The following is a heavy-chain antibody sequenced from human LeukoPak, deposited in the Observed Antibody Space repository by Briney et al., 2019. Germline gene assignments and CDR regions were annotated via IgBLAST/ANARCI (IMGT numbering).Heavy chain of an antibody. CDR1: GDTSRDYS. Sequence: GGSLRLSCAEPGDTSRDYSMHSVRQGLGKGLNWVAFIRYDGNNKYYADSVRGRFTLSRDNSKNMLYLEINSLSTEDTAVYYFAKVRYCSGVNCYPDDNWGQGTLVTVSS. CDR3: AKVRYCSGVNCYPDDN. V-gene: IGHV3-30*02. J-gene: IGHJ4*02. D-gene: IGHD2-15*01. CDR2: IRYDGNNK.